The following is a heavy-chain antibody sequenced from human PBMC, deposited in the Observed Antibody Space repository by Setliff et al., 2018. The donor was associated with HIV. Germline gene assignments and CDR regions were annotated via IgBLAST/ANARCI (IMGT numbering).Heavy chain of an antibody. CDR2: MNPNSGNT. Sequence: GASVKVSCTASGYTFTSYDINWVRQATGQGLEWMGWMNPNSGNTGYAQKFQGRVTMTRNTSISTAYMELSSLRSEDTAVYYCARGSSYSSSWYVFRPQALNDAFDIWAQGTMVTVSS. CDR1: GYTFTSYD. D-gene: IGHD6-13*01. J-gene: IGHJ3*02. CDR3: ARGSSYSSSWYVFRPQALNDAFDI. V-gene: IGHV1-8*02.